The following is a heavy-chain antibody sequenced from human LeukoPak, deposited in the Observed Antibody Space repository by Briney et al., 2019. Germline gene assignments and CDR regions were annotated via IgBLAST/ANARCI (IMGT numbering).Heavy chain of an antibody. CDR1: GYTFTSYD. V-gene: IGHV1-8*03. Sequence: ASVKVSCKASGYTFTSYDINWVRQATGQGLEWLGWMNPNSGNTGYAQTFQGRVTITRNTSISSAYMELSSLRSEDTALYYCARGLRALYDGVGLLDFDYWGQGTLFTVSS. CDR3: ARGLRALYDGVGLLDFDY. J-gene: IGHJ4*02. CDR2: MNPNSGNT. D-gene: IGHD2-8*01.